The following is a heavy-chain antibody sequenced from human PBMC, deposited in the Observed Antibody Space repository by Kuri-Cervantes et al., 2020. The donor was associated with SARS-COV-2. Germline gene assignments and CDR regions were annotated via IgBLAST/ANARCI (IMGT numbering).Heavy chain of an antibody. J-gene: IGHJ6*03. CDR1: GGSISRYY. V-gene: IGHV4-59*12. CDR2: IYYRGST. CDR3: ASGGQDIVVVPAAMGGHYYYSMDV. Sequence: LRLSCTVAGGSISRYYWSWIRQLPGKGLEWIGYIYYRGSTTYNPSLKSRVTISVDTSKNQFSLKLSSVTAADTPVYYCASGGQDIVVVPAAMGGHYYYSMDVWGKGTTVTVSS. D-gene: IGHD2-2*01.